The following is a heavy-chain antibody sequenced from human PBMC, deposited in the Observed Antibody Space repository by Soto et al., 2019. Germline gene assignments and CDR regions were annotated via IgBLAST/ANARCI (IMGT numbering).Heavy chain of an antibody. CDR1: GFTFSSYW. J-gene: IGHJ6*02. Sequence: EVQLVESGGGFVQPGGSLRLSCAASGFTFSSYWMSWVRQAPGKGLEWVANIKQDGSEKYYVDSLKGRFTISRDNDKNLQYMQMNSHSAEDKAVYYYARDQLVKYYGMDVWGQGSTVTVSS. D-gene: IGHD6-6*01. CDR3: ARDQLVKYYGMDV. V-gene: IGHV3-7*01. CDR2: IKQDGSEK.